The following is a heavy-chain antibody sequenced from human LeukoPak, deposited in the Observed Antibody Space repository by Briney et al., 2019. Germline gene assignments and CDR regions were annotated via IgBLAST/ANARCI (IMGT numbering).Heavy chain of an antibody. CDR2: INPNSGGT. CDR3: ARVFYGDYVFDI. J-gene: IGHJ3*02. CDR1: GYTFTGYY. V-gene: IGHV1-2*02. D-gene: IGHD4-17*01. Sequence: GASVKVSCKASGYTFTGYYMHWVRQAPGQGLEWMGWINPNSGGTNYAQKFQGRVTMTWDTSISTAYMELSRLRSDDTAVYYCARVFYGDYVFDIWGQGTMVTVSS.